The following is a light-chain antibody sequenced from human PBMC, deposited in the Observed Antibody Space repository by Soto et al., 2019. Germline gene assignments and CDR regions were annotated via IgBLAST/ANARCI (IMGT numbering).Light chain of an antibody. CDR2: EVS. CDR3: SSYAGSNNWV. CDR1: SSDVGNYKY. Sequence: QSALTQSPSASGSPGQSVTISCTGTSSDVGNYKYVSWYQQHPGKAPKLMIYEVSKRPSGVPERFSGSKPGNTASLTVSGIQAEDEDDYYCSSYAGSNNWVFGGGTKLTVL. V-gene: IGLV2-8*01. J-gene: IGLJ3*02.